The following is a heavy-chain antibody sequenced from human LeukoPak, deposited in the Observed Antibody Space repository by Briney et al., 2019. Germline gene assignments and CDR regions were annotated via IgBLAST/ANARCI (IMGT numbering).Heavy chain of an antibody. J-gene: IGHJ5*02. V-gene: IGHV1-2*04. Sequence: AAVRVSCEESGDTFTGYYMYWGRQAPGQGVEWMGWINANSGGTNYAQKFQGWVTMPRDTSISTAYMELSRLRSDDTAVYYCARGDSSSWGWFDPWGQGTLVTVSS. D-gene: IGHD6-13*01. CDR2: INANSGGT. CDR1: GDTFTGYY. CDR3: ARGDSSSWGWFDP.